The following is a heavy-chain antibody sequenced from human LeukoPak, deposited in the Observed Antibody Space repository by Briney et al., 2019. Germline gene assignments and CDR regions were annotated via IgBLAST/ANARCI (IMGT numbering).Heavy chain of an antibody. D-gene: IGHD6-13*01. CDR2: IWYDGSNK. V-gene: IGHV3-33*01. CDR1: GFTFSSYG. Sequence: GGSLRLSCAASGFTFSSYGMHWVREAPGKGLEWVAVIWYDGSNKYYADYVKGRFTISMDNSKNTLYLQMNSLRAEDTAVYYCAGQQLMPWGQGTLVTVSS. J-gene: IGHJ5*02. CDR3: AGQQLMP.